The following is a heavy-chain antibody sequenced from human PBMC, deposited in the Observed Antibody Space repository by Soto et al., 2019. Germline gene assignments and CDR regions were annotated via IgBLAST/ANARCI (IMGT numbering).Heavy chain of an antibody. CDR3: ARPRITTYYFDY. Sequence: ASVKVSCKASGYTFTSYGISWVRQAPGQGLEWMGWISAYNGNTNYAQKLQGRVTMTTDTSTSTAYMELRSLRSDETAVYYCARPRITTYYFDYWGQGTLVTVSS. CDR2: ISAYNGNT. V-gene: IGHV1-18*01. CDR1: GYTFTSYG. D-gene: IGHD3-10*01. J-gene: IGHJ4*02.